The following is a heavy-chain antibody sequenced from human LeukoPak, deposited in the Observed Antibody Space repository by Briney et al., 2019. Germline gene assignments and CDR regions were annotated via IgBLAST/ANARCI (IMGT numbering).Heavy chain of an antibody. D-gene: IGHD3-3*01. CDR1: GFTFSSYW. CDR2: IKQDGSEK. V-gene: IGHV3-7*01. J-gene: IGHJ6*03. Sequence: PGGSLRLSCAASGFTFSSYWMSWVRQAPGKGLEWVANIKQDGSEKYYVDSVKGRFTISRDNAKNSLYLQMNSLRAEDTAVYYCARAMSYYDFWGQPYYYYMDVWGKGTTVTVSS. CDR3: ARAMSYYDFWGQPYYYYMDV.